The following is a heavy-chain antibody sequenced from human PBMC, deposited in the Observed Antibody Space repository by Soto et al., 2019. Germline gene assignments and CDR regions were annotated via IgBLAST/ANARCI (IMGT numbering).Heavy chain of an antibody. J-gene: IGHJ3*02. Sequence: PGGSLRLSCAASGVTFDDYGMSWVRQAKGKGLEWVSGINWNGGSTGYADSVKGRFTISRDNAKNSLYLQMNSLRAEDTALYYCAREYYDILTGPMDAFDIWGQGTMVTVSS. D-gene: IGHD3-9*01. CDR2: INWNGGST. CDR3: AREYYDILTGPMDAFDI. V-gene: IGHV3-20*04. CDR1: GVTFDDYG.